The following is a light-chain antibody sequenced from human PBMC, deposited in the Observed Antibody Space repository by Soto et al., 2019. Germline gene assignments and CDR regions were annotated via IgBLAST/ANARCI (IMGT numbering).Light chain of an antibody. J-gene: IGKJ1*01. V-gene: IGKV3-11*01. CDR3: HQRQSWPRT. CDR1: QSVSNY. CDR2: DAS. Sequence: EIVLTQSPATLSVSPGERATLSCRASQSVSNYLAWYQQKPGQAPRLLIYDASNRATGIPARFSGSGSGTDFTLTISSLEPEDFAVYYCHQRQSWPRTFGQGTKVDIK.